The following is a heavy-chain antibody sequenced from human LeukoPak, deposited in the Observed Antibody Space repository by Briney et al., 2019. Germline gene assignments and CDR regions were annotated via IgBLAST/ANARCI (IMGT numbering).Heavy chain of an antibody. CDR3: AKRDTNGRYYFDY. V-gene: IGHV3-23*01. CDR1: GFTFRSYA. D-gene: IGHD2-8*01. J-gene: IGHJ4*02. Sequence: GGSLRLSCAASGFTFRSYAMSWVRQAPWKGLDWVSAISSGGDATYYADSVKGRFTISRDNSKNTLYLQMNSLRAEDTAVYYCAKRDTNGRYYFDYWGRGALVTVSS. CDR2: ISSGGDAT.